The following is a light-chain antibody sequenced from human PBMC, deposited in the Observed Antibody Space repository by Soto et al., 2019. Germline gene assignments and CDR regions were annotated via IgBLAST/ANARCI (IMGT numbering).Light chain of an antibody. Sequence: DIQMTQSPSTLSGSVGDRVTITCRASQTISSWLAWYQQKPGKAPKLLIYTASNLQSGVPSRFSGSGSGTEFTLTISSLQPEDFAVYYCQQYYNWPRTFGQGTKVDI. CDR3: QQYYNWPRT. CDR1: QTISSW. CDR2: TAS. V-gene: IGKV1-5*01. J-gene: IGKJ1*01.